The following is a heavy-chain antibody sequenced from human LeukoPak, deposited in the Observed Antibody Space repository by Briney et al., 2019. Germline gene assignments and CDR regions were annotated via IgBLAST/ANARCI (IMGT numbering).Heavy chain of an antibody. J-gene: IGHJ4*02. CDR3: AREVAYYDSSGYNYYFDY. Sequence: ASVKVSCKASGGTFSSYAISWVRQAPGQGLEWMGRIIPILGIANYAQKFQSRVTITADKSTSTAYMELSSLRSEDTAVYYCAREVAYYDSSGYNYYFDYWGQGTLVTVSS. D-gene: IGHD3-22*01. CDR2: IIPILGIA. V-gene: IGHV1-69*04. CDR1: GGTFSSYA.